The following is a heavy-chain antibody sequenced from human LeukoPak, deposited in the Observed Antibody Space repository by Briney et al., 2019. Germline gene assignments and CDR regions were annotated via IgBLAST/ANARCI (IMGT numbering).Heavy chain of an antibody. CDR1: GGSFSGYY. J-gene: IGHJ4*02. CDR3: ARGSRLPLDF. CDR2: ISHSGGTNYT. D-gene: IGHD3-16*01. V-gene: IGHV4-34*01. Sequence: PSETLSLTCAVYGGSFSGYYWSWIRQPPGKGLEWIGEISHSGGTNYTNYNPSLKSRVTISIDTSKNQFSLRLSSVTAADTAVYYCARGSRLPLDFWDQGSLVTVSS.